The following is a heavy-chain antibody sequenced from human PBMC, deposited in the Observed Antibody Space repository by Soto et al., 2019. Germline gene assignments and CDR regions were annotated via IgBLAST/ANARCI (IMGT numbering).Heavy chain of an antibody. CDR1: GFTYSNAW. D-gene: IGHD3-22*01. J-gene: IGHJ4*02. V-gene: IGHV3-7*01. CDR2: IKEDGTAK. CDR3: TTDRGYLTFDY. Sequence: GGSLRHTCVDSGFTYSNAWMNWVRQAPGKGLEWVANIKEDGTAKYYLDSVKGRFTVSRDNVKNSLYLQMNSLRAEDTAMYYCTTDRGYLTFDYWGPGTLVTVS.